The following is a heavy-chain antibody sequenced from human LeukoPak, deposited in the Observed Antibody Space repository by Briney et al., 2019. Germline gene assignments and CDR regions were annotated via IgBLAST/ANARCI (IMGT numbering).Heavy chain of an antibody. CDR2: ISYDGSNK. CDR1: GFTFSSYA. D-gene: IGHD3-10*01. J-gene: IGHJ4*02. Sequence: GGSLRLSCAASGFTFSSYAMHWVRQAPGKGLEWVAVISYDGSNKYYADSVKGRFTISRDNSKNTLYLQMNSLRAEDTAVYYCARDRYGSGSYYFDYWGQGTLVTVSS. V-gene: IGHV3-30-3*01. CDR3: ARDRYGSGSYYFDY.